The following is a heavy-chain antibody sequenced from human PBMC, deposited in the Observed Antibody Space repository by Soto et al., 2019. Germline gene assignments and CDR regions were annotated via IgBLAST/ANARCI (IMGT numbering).Heavy chain of an antibody. J-gene: IGHJ4*02. CDR1: GFTFSTYT. V-gene: IGHV3-21*01. Sequence: GGSLRLSCAVSGFTFSTYTMNWVRQAPGKGLEWVSSISPSSSYIYYADSVKGRFTISRDNAKNSLYLQMNSLRAEDTAVYYCARGYSGYGSSHDFWRQGALVTVS. CDR3: ARGYSGYGSSHDF. CDR2: ISPSSSYI. D-gene: IGHD5-12*01.